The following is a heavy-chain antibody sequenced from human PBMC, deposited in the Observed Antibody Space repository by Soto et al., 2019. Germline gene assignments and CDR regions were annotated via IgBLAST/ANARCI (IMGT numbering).Heavy chain of an antibody. CDR2: ISGSGGST. Sequence: GGSLRLSCAASGFTFSSYAMSWVRQAPGKGLEWVSAISGSGGSTYYAESVKGRFTISRDNSKNTLYLQMNSLESEDTAVYYCSRDDSDWFFNWGRGTLVTVSS. J-gene: IGHJ4*02. CDR1: GFTFSSYA. V-gene: IGHV3-23*01. D-gene: IGHD3-9*01. CDR3: SRDDSDWFFN.